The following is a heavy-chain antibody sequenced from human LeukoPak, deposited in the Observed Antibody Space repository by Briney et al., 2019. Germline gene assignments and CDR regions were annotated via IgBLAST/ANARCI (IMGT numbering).Heavy chain of an antibody. Sequence: SVKVSCKASGGTFSSYAISWVRQAPGQGLEWMGGIIPIFGTANYAQKFQGRVTITADESTSTAYMELSSLRSEDTAVYYCARVCCSGGSCYDYWGQGTLVTVSS. J-gene: IGHJ4*02. D-gene: IGHD2-15*01. CDR2: IIPIFGTA. CDR3: ARVCCSGGSCYDY. CDR1: GGTFSSYA. V-gene: IGHV1-69*13.